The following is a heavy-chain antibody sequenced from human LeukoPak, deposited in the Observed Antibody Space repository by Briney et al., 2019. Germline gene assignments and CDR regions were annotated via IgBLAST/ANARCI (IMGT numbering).Heavy chain of an antibody. CDR3: ARETEVPGGRSWDF. CDR2: IHPSGTT. J-gene: IGHJ4*02. D-gene: IGHD6-19*01. CDR1: GGSIISYY. Sequence: SETLSLTCTVSGGSIISYYWTWIRQPAGKGLEWIGRIHPSGTTNHNPSLKSRVIMSLDMSNNQFSLKVRSVTAADTAVYYCARETEVPGGRSWDFWGQGTLVTVSS. V-gene: IGHV4-4*07.